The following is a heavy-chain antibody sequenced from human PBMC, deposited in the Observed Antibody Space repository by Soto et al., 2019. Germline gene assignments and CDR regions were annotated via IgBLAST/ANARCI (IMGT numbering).Heavy chain of an antibody. V-gene: IGHV1-69*01. Sequence: QVQLVQSGAEVKKPGSSVKVSCKASGGTFSSYAISRVRQAPGQGLELMGGIIPIFGTANYAQKFQGRVTITADESTRTAYMELSSLRSEDTAVYYCASPLAEWELRPLPQTNPYYYYGMDVWGQGTTVTVSS. CDR2: IIPIFGTA. D-gene: IGHD1-26*01. CDR1: GGTFSSYA. CDR3: ASPLAEWELRPLPQTNPYYYYGMDV. J-gene: IGHJ6*02.